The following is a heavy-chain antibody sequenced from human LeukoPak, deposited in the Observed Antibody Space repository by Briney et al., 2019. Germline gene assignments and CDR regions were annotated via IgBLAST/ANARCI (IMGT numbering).Heavy chain of an antibody. D-gene: IGHD2-15*01. CDR2: IKSKTDGGTT. V-gene: IGHV3-15*01. Sequence: GGSLRLSCAASGFTFSNAWMSWVRQAPGKGLEWVGRIKSKTDGGTTDYAAPVKGRFTISRDDSKNTLYLRMNSLKTEDTAVYYCSAPVVAATRVDYWGQGTLVTVSS. CDR3: SAPVVAATRVDY. CDR1: GFTFSNAW. J-gene: IGHJ4*02.